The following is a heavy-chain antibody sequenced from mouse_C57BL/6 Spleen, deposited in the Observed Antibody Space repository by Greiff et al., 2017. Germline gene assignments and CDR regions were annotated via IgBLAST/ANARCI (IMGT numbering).Heavy chain of an antibody. V-gene: IGHV1-80*01. D-gene: IGHD2-13*01. CDR1: GYAFSSYW. CDR3: ARVTTRENFDY. Sequence: QVQVVESGAELVKPGASVKISCKASGYAFSSYWMNWVKQRPGKGLEWIGQIYPGDGDTNYNGKFKGKATLTADKSSSTAYMQLSSLTSEDSAVYFCARVTTRENFDYWGQGTTLTVSS. J-gene: IGHJ2*01. CDR2: IYPGDGDT.